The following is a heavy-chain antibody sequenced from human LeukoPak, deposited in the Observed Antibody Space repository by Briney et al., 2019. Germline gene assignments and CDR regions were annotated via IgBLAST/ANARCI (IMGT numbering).Heavy chain of an antibody. Sequence: GGSLRLSCVASGITFSNYAVSWVRQAPEKGLDWVSVISGSAHKIRYADSVKGRFTISRDNSENIMYLQMNNLRVEDTAVYYCAGRPTGYSSGYIHWGQGTLVTVSS. CDR1: GITFSNYA. V-gene: IGHV3-23*01. CDR3: AGRPTGYSSGYIH. D-gene: IGHD5-18*01. J-gene: IGHJ4*02. CDR2: ISGSAHKI.